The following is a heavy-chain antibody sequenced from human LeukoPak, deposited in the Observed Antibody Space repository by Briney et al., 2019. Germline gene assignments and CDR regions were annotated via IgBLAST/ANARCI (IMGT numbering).Heavy chain of an antibody. CDR1: GSTFSSYS. J-gene: IGHJ4*02. CDR3: ARGHSSGWYDSDY. D-gene: IGHD6-19*01. Sequence: PGGSLRLSCAASGSTFSSYSMNWVRQAPGKGLEWVSYISSSSSTIYYADSVKGRFTISRDNAKNSLYLQMNSLRAEDTAVYYCARGHSSGWYDSDYWGQGTLVTVPS. V-gene: IGHV3-48*01. CDR2: ISSSSSTI.